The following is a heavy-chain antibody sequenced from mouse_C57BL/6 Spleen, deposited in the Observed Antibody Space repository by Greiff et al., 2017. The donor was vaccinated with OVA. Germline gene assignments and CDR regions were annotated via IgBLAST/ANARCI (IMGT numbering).Heavy chain of an antibody. Sequence: DVKLVESEGGLVQPGSSMKLSCTASGFTFSDYYMAWVRQVPEKGLEWVANINYDGSSTYYLDSLKSRFIISRDNAKNILYLQMSSLKSEDTATYYCARGGGLGYAMDYWGQGTSVTVSS. D-gene: IGHD4-1*01. V-gene: IGHV5-16*01. CDR2: INYDGSST. CDR3: ARGGGLGYAMDY. J-gene: IGHJ4*01. CDR1: GFTFSDYY.